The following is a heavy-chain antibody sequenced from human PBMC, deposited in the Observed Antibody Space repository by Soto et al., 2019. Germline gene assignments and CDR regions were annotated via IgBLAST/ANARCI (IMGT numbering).Heavy chain of an antibody. CDR2: ISYDGSNK. CDR3: ARDREGVADFWSGYEDY. J-gene: IGHJ4*02. D-gene: IGHD3-3*01. V-gene: IGHV3-30-3*01. CDR1: GFTFSSYA. Sequence: SLRLSCAASGFTFSSYAMHWVRQAPGKGLEWVAVISYDGSNKYYADSVKGRFTISRDNSKNTLYLQMNSLRAEDTAVYYCARDREGVADFWSGYEDYWGQGTLVTVPS.